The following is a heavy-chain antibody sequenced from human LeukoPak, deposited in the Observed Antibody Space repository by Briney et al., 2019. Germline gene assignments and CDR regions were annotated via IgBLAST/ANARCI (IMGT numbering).Heavy chain of an antibody. V-gene: IGHV4-38-2*01. CDR2: IYHSGST. CDR1: GHSISSGYY. J-gene: IGHJ4*03. Sequence: PSETLSLTCAVSGHSISSGYYWGWIRQPPGKGLEWIGSIYHSGSTYYNPSLKSRVTISVDTSKNQFSLKLSSVTAADTAVYYCARATTATTGFGYFDSWGQGALVTVSS. D-gene: IGHD4-17*01. CDR3: ARATTATTGFGYFDS.